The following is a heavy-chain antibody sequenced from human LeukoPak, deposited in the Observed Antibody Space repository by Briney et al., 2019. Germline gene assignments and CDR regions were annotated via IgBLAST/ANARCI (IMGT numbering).Heavy chain of an antibody. V-gene: IGHV2-70*11. CDR1: GFSLSTSGMC. Sequence: ESGPTLVNPTQTLTLTCTFSGFSLSTSGMCVSWIRQPPGKALEWLSRIDWDDDKYYSTSLKTRLTISKDASKNQAVLTMTNMDPVDTATYYCARIREIATIAGGAFDIWGQGTMVTVSS. D-gene: IGHD5-24*01. J-gene: IGHJ3*02. CDR3: ARIREIATIAGGAFDI. CDR2: IDWDDDK.